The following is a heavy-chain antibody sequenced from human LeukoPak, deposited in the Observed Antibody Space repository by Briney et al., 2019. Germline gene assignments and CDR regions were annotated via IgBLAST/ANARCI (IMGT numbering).Heavy chain of an antibody. Sequence: SETLSLTCTVSGGSISSYYWSWIRQPPGKGLEWIGCIYYSGSTKYNPSLKSRVTISVDTSKNQFSLKLSSVTAADTAVYYCERGGEWPLGYWGQGTLVTVSS. J-gene: IGHJ4*02. CDR1: GGSISSYY. D-gene: IGHD3-3*01. CDR3: ERGGEWPLGY. V-gene: IGHV4-59*01. CDR2: IYYSGST.